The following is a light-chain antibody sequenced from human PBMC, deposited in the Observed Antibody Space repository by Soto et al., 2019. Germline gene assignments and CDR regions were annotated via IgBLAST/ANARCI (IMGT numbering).Light chain of an antibody. J-gene: IGLJ1*01. Sequence: QSVLAQPPSVSGAPGQTVTISCTGSSSNIGAGYDLHWYQQLPGTAPKLLLYGNSNRPSGVPDRFSGSKSGTSASLAITGLQAEDEADYYCQSYDSSLSAYVFGTGTKVNVL. CDR1: SSNIGAGYD. CDR3: QSYDSSLSAYV. CDR2: GNS. V-gene: IGLV1-40*01.